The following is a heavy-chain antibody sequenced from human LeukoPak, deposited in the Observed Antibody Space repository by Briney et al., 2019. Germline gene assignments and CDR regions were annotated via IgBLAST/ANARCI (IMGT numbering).Heavy chain of an antibody. CDR1: GGTFSSCA. Sequence: TSVKVSCKASGGTFSSCAISWVRQAPGQGLEWMGGIIPIFGTANYAQKFQGRVTMTRDTSISTAYMELSRLRSDDTAVYYCARDGSYSSGWLWFDPWGQGTLVTVSS. CDR2: IIPIFGTA. D-gene: IGHD6-19*01. CDR3: ARDGSYSSGWLWFDP. V-gene: IGHV1-69*05. J-gene: IGHJ5*02.